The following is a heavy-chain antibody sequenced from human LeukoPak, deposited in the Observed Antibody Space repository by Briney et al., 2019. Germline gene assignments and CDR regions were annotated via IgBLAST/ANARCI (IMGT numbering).Heavy chain of an antibody. CDR3: LTILEATIDAFDI. V-gene: IGHV3-74*01. CDR1: EFTFSTYC. Sequence: GGSLRLSCAASEFTFSTYCMHWVRQAPGKGLEWVSRINPDDESTSYADSVRGRFTISRDNAKNTLYLQMNSLRAEDTAVYYCLTILEATIDAFDIWGQGTMVTVSS. D-gene: IGHD1-26*01. J-gene: IGHJ3*02. CDR2: INPDDEST.